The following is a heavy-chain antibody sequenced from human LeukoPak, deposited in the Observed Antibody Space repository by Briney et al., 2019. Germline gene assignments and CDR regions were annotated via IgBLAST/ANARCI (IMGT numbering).Heavy chain of an antibody. CDR2: VSYGGSNK. Sequence: GTSLRLSCAASGFTFESYTIHWVRQAPGKGLEWVALVSYGGSNKYYIDPVKGRFTISRDNSKNTLYLQMNRLRPEDTAVYYCARDRSGPGYHFDYWGQGTLVTVSS. CDR3: ARDRSGPGYHFDY. J-gene: IGHJ4*02. CDR1: GFTFESYT. D-gene: IGHD1-1*01. V-gene: IGHV3-30-3*01.